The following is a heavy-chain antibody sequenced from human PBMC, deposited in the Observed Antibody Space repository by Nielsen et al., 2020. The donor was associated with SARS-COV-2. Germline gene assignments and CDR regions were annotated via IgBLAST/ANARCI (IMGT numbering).Heavy chain of an antibody. CDR3: AREGRKLPLDY. Sequence: GESLKISCAASGFIFSDYYMSRVRQAPGKGLEWVSYISSTGYTNYADSVRGRFTISRDNAKNSLYLQMNALRAEDTAVYYCAREGRKLPLDYWGQGTLVTVSS. V-gene: IGHV3-11*05. CDR1: GFIFSDYY. D-gene: IGHD3-3*01. CDR2: ISSTGYT. J-gene: IGHJ4*02.